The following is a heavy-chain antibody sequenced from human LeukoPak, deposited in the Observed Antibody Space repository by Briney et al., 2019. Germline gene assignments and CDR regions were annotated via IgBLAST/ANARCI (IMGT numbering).Heavy chain of an antibody. D-gene: IGHD1-1*01. V-gene: IGHV1-2*02. CDR1: GYTFAGYY. Sequence: ASVKVSCKTSGYTFAGYYIHWVRQAPGQGLEWMGWITPDTGGTNSAQKFQGRVTLTRDSSITTAYMELSGPRSDDTAVYYCARGTTTYSLDYWGQGSLVTVSS. CDR2: ITPDTGGT. J-gene: IGHJ4*02. CDR3: ARGTTTYSLDY.